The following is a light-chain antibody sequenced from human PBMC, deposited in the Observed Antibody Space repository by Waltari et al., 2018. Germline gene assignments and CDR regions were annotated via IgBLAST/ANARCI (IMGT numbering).Light chain of an antibody. J-gene: IGKJ2*01. CDR3: QQYYSIPYT. V-gene: IGKV1-39*01. CDR2: GAS. CDR1: QSISTY. Sequence: DIQMTQSPSSLPASVGDRVIITCRASQSISTYLNWYQQKPGKARKLLIYGASSLQSGVPSRFSGSGSGTDFTLTISSLQAEDVAVYYCQQYYSIPYTFGQGTKLEIK.